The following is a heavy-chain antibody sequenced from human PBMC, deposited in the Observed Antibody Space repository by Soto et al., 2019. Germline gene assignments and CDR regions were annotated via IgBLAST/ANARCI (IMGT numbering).Heavy chain of an antibody. CDR3: AREIFWSGNDAFDI. J-gene: IGHJ3*02. V-gene: IGHV4-30-2*01. Sequence: PSETLSLTCAVSGGSISSGDYSWSWVRQPPGKGLEWIAYIYHSGSTYYSPSLKSRVTISVDRSKNQFSLKLSSVTAADTAVYYCAREIFWSGNDAFDIWGQGTMVTVSS. D-gene: IGHD3-3*01. CDR2: IYHSGST. CDR1: GGSISSGDYS.